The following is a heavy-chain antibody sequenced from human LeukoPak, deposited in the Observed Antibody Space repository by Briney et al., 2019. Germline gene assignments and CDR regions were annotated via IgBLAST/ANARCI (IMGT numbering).Heavy chain of an antibody. Sequence: SETLSPTCTVSGGSISSDYWSWIRQPPGKGLEWIGYISNSGSTNCNPSLKSRVTISLDTSKNQFSLKLSSVTAADTAVYYCARCRSYDSSGYCDAVDIWGQGTMVTVSS. J-gene: IGHJ3*02. V-gene: IGHV4-59*01. CDR3: ARCRSYDSSGYCDAVDI. D-gene: IGHD3-22*01. CDR2: ISNSGST. CDR1: GGSISSDY.